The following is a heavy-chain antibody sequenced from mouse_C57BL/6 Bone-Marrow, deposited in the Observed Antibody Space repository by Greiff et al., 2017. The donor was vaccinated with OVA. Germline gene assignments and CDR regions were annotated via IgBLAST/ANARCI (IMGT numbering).Heavy chain of an antibody. V-gene: IGHV7-1*01. CDR1: GFTFSDFY. J-gene: IGHJ4*01. D-gene: IGHD2-5*01. CDR2: SRNKANDYTT. Sequence: EVKLMESGGGLVQSGRSLRLSCATSGFTFSDFYMEWVRQAPGKGLEWIAASRNKANDYTTEYSASVKGRFIVSRDTSQSILYLQMNALRAEDTAIYYCARDAEHSNFYAMDYWGQGTSVTVSS. CDR3: ARDAEHSNFYAMDY.